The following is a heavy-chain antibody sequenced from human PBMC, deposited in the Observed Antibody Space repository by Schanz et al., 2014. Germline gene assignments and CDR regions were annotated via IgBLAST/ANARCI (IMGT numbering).Heavy chain of an antibody. Sequence: QGHLVQSGAEVKKPGASVKVSCKASGYTFTVYYMHWVRQAPGQGLEWMGRIIPIVDITNYAQKFLGRVTITADKSTSTAYMELKSLRSADTAVYYCATIGVNDYWRFGLDLWGQGTTVTVSS. D-gene: IGHD3-16*01. CDR1: GYTFTVYY. CDR2: IIPIVDIT. V-gene: IGHV1-69*09. CDR3: ATIGVNDYWRFGLDL. J-gene: IGHJ6*02.